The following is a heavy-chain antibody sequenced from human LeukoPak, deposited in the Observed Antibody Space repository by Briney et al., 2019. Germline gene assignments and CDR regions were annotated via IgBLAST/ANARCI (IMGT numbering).Heavy chain of an antibody. V-gene: IGHV1-2*06. CDR1: GYTFTGYY. J-gene: IGHJ4*02. CDR3: ARGGPYSCVDY. Sequence: ASVKVSCKASGYTFTGYYMHWVRQAPGQGLEWMGRINPNSGGTNYAQKFQGRVTITRDTSASTAYMELSSLRSEDTAVYYCARGGPYSCVDYWGQGTLVTVSS. CDR2: INPNSGGT. D-gene: IGHD1-26*01.